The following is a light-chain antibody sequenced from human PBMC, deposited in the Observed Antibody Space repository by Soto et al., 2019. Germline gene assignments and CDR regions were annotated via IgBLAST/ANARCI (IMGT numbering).Light chain of an antibody. Sequence: DIQMTQDTATLSSSVGDSVNITCRASQSITRWLTWYQQKPGKAPKLLIYEASSLQSGVPSRFSGSGSGTEFALTISGLQPDDFASFNGQQDDSYPIRFGQGTRLDIK. V-gene: IGKV1-5*01. CDR3: QQDDSYPIR. J-gene: IGKJ5*01. CDR1: QSITRW. CDR2: EAS.